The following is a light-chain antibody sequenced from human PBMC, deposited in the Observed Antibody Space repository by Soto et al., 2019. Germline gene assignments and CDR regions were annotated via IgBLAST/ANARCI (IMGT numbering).Light chain of an antibody. V-gene: IGLV2-14*01. CDR3: SSYTSSSTVV. CDR2: DVS. Sequence: QSALTQPASVSGSPGHSITISCTGPSSDVGGYNYVSWYQQHPGKAPKLMIYDVSNRPSGVSNRFSGSKSGNTASLTISGLQAEDEAVYYCSSYTSSSTVVFGGGTQVTVL. CDR1: SSDVGGYNY. J-gene: IGLJ2*01.